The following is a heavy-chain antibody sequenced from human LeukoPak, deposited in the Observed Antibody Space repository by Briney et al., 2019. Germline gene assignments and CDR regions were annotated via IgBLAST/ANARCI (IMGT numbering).Heavy chain of an antibody. Sequence: GGSLRLSCAASGFTFRSYWMTWVRQAPEKGLEWVANIKQDGSGKYYVDSVKGRFTISRDNANNSLYLQMNSLRAEDTAVYYCAREYYYGSGSYYNGYWGQGTLVTFSS. CDR3: AREYYYGSGSYYNGY. V-gene: IGHV3-7*04. CDR2: IKQDGSGK. D-gene: IGHD3-10*01. J-gene: IGHJ4*02. CDR1: GFTFRSYW.